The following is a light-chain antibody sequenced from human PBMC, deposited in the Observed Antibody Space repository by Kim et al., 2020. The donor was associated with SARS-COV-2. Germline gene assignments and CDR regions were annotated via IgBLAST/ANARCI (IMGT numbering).Light chain of an antibody. CDR3: QQYENLPLT. J-gene: IGKJ4*01. V-gene: IGKV1-33*01. Sequence: DIQMTQSPSSLSASVGDRVTITCQASQDIKEYLSWYQQKPGKAPKLLIYHSSNLQPGVPSRFSGSASGTDFTLTISSLQPDDFAIYFCQQYENLPLTFGGGTKVEI. CDR2: HSS. CDR1: QDIKEY.